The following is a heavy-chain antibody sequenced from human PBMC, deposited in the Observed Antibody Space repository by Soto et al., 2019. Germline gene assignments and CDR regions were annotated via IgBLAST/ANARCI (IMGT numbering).Heavy chain of an antibody. CDR2: INHSGST. J-gene: IGHJ4*02. Sequence: QVQLQQWGAGLLKPSETLSLTCAVYGGSFSGYYWSWIRQPPGKGLEWIGEINHSGSTNYNPSLKSRVTISVDTSKNQFSLRLSSVTAADTAVYYCSRGGNCRSTSCYKNYFDYWGQGTLVTVSS. CDR1: GGSFSGYY. V-gene: IGHV4-34*01. CDR3: SRGGNCRSTSCYKNYFDY. D-gene: IGHD2-2*02.